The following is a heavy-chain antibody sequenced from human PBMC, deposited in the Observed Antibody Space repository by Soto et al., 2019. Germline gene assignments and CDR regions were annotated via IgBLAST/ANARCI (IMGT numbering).Heavy chain of an antibody. CDR2: IYQTGST. Sequence: PSETLSLTCAVSIGSITSTSWWTWVRQPPGKELEWLGEIYQTGSTNYNPSLKNRVTISVDKSKNQFSLKLTSVTAADTAVYYCARDKITGLFDYWGQGTLVTVSS. J-gene: IGHJ4*02. D-gene: IGHD2-8*02. CDR1: IGSITSTSW. V-gene: IGHV4-4*02. CDR3: ARDKITGLFDY.